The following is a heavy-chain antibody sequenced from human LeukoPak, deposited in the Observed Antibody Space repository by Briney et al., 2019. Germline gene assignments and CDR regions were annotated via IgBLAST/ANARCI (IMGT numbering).Heavy chain of an antibody. D-gene: IGHD3-22*01. CDR3: ARGGGWHSSGYYCPDY. CDR1: GFTFYDYA. Sequence: QPGGSLRLSCVPSGFTFYDYAMHGVRPAPGGGLEWGAVISYVGRNKYYPDSVKGGFTISRDNSRNTLYLQMTSLRAEARAVYSCARGGGWHSSGYYCPDYWGQGTLVTVSS. V-gene: IGHV3-30*03. J-gene: IGHJ4*02. CDR2: ISYVGRNK.